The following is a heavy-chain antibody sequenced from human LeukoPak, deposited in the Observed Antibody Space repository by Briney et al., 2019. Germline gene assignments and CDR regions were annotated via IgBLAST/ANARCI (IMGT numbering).Heavy chain of an antibody. V-gene: IGHV1-2*02. CDR2: INPNSGGT. CDR1: GYTFTGYY. D-gene: IGHD5-18*01. J-gene: IGHJ6*02. Sequence: ASVKVSCKASGYTFTGYYMHWVRQAPGQGLEWMGWINPNSGGTNYAQKFQGRVTMTRDTSISTAYMELSRLRSDDTAVYYCARVRIQLWQRAGYGMGVWGQGTTVTVSS. CDR3: ARVRIQLWQRAGYGMGV.